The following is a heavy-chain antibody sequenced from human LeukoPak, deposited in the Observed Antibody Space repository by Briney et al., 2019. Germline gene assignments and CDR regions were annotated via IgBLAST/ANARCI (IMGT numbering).Heavy chain of an antibody. J-gene: IGHJ4*02. CDR1: GGTFNSYA. CDR3: ARAGVGIADRPSHFDY. Sequence: ASVKVSCKASGGTFNSYAISWVRQAPGQGLEWMGRIIPILGIANYAQKFQGRVTITADKSTSTAYMELSSLRSEDTAVYYCARAGVGIADRPSHFDYWGQGTLVTVSS. D-gene: IGHD6-6*01. CDR2: IIPILGIA. V-gene: IGHV1-69*04.